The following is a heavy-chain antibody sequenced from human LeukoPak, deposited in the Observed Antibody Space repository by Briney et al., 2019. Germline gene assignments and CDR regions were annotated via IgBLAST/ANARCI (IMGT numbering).Heavy chain of an antibody. J-gene: IGHJ6*02. V-gene: IGHV4-59*01. D-gene: IGHD6-19*01. CDR2: IDNSGST. Sequence: GSLRLSCGASGFTFSSYAMSWVRQPPGKGLEWIGHIDNSGSTNYNPSLKSRVTISLDTPKSQFSLKLSSVTAADTAVYYCARAPLYSGGSGWSIYYFYAMDVWGQGTTVTVSS. CDR1: GFTFSSYA. CDR3: ARAPLYSGGSGWSIYYFYAMDV.